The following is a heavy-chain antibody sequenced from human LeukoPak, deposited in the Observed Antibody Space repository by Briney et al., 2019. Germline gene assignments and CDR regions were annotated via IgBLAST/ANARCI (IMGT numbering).Heavy chain of an antibody. D-gene: IGHD1-14*01. Sequence: GGSLRLSCAASGFTFSSYAMSWVRQAPGEGLEWVSAISGSGGSTYYADSVKGRFTISRDNSKNTLYLQMNSLRAEDTAVYYCPKSMRILTTNYVMDAWGQGTTVTVPS. V-gene: IGHV3-23*01. CDR1: GFTFSSYA. CDR3: PKSMRILTTNYVMDA. CDR2: ISGSGGST. J-gene: IGHJ6*02.